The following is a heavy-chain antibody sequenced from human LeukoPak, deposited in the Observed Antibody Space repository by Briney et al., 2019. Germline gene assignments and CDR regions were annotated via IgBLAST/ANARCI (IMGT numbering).Heavy chain of an antibody. CDR1: GYSISSGYY. J-gene: IGHJ4*02. Sequence: SETLSLTCTVSGYSISSGYYWSWIRQPPGKGLEWIGYIYYSGSTNYNPSLKSRVTISVDTSKNQFSLKLSSVTAADTAVYYCARHVGRFGELLIDYWGQGTLVTVSS. V-gene: IGHV4-59*08. CDR2: IYYSGST. CDR3: ARHVGRFGELLIDY. D-gene: IGHD3-10*01.